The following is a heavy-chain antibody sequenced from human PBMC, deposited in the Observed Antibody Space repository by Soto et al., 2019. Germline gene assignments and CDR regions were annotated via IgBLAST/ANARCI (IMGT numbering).Heavy chain of an antibody. CDR3: ARSKRPQSKFWSGSPYYYYYMDV. CDR2: IYSGGST. J-gene: IGHJ6*03. D-gene: IGHD3-3*01. V-gene: IGHV3-53*04. CDR1: GFTVSSNY. Sequence: EVQLVESGGGLVQPGGSLGLSCAASGFTVSSNYMSWVRQAPGKGLEWVSVIYSGGSTYYADSVKGRFTISRHNSKNTLYLQMNSLRAEDTAVYYCARSKRPQSKFWSGSPYYYYYMDVWGKGTTVTVSS.